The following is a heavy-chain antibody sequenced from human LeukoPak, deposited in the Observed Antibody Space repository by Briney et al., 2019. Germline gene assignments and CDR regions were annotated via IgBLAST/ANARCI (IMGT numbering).Heavy chain of an antibody. CDR2: ISHSGST. V-gene: IGHV4-34*01. CDR3: ARSRPYYDFWSGYYTGHLDY. J-gene: IGHJ4*02. CDR1: GGSFSGYY. D-gene: IGHD3-3*01. Sequence: SETLSLTCAVYGGSFSGYYWSWIRQPPGKGLEWIGEISHSGSTNYNPSLKSRVTISVDTSKNQFSLKLSSVTAADTAVYYCARSRPYYDFWSGYYTGHLDYWGQGTLVTVSS.